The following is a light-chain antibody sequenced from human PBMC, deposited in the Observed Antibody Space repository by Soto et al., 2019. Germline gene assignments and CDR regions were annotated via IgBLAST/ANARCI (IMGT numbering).Light chain of an antibody. CDR1: QSVRRH. J-gene: IGKJ1*01. CDR3: QQYNNWTWT. CDR2: GAS. Sequence: LLPTTLSVSPGARAGRSCTDSQSVRRHLAWYQQKRGQAPRLXIHGASTRDTGIRARFSGSGSGTEFTLTISSLQSEDFAVYYCQQYNNWTWTFGQGTKVDIK. V-gene: IGKV3-15*01.